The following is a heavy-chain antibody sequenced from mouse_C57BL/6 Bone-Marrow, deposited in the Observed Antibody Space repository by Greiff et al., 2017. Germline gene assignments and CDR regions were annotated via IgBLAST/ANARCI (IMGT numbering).Heavy chain of an antibody. D-gene: IGHD2-3*01. Sequence: QVQLQQSGAELARPGASVKLSCKASGYTFTSYGIRWVKQRPGQGLEWIGEIYPRSGNTYYNEKFKGKATLTADKSSSTAYMELRSLTSEDSAVYVCARGSFYAGYCVPFAYWGQGTLVTVSA. CDR1: GYTFTSYG. J-gene: IGHJ3*01. V-gene: IGHV1-81*01. CDR2: IYPRSGNT. CDR3: ARGSFYAGYCVPFAY.